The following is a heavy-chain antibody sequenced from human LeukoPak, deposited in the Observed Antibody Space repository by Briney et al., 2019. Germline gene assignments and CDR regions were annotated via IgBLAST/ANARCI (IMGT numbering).Heavy chain of an antibody. V-gene: IGHV4-39*01. D-gene: IGHD3-22*01. CDR3: ARRGYYYSFDY. CDR2: IYYSGST. Sequence: PSETLSLTCTVSGGSISSSSYSWGWIRQPPGKGLEWIGSIYYSGSTYYNPSLKSRVTISVDTSKNQFSLKLSSVTAADTAVYYCARRGYYYSFDYWGQGTLVTVSS. J-gene: IGHJ4*02. CDR1: GGSISSSSYS.